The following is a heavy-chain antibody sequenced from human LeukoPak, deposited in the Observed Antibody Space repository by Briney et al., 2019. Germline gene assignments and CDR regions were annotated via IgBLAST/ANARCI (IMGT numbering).Heavy chain of an antibody. CDR2: INHSGST. CDR1: GGSFSGYY. CDR3: ARGRRLRGLFDP. D-gene: IGHD3-10*01. V-gene: IGHV4-34*01. Sequence: RTSETLSLTCAVYGGSFSGYYWSWIRQPPGKGLEWIGEINHSGSTNYNPSLKSRVTISVDTSKNQFSLKLSSVTAADTAVYYCARGRRLRGLFDPWGQGTLVTVSS. J-gene: IGHJ5*02.